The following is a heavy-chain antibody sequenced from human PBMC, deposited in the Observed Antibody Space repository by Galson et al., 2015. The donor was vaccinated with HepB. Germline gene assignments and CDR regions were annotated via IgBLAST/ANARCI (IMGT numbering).Heavy chain of an antibody. D-gene: IGHD3-22*01. CDR3: ARAPPPFDSSGYLGFFDY. J-gene: IGHJ4*02. CDR1: GGTFTCYG. CDR2: IVPLFGTP. Sequence: SVKVSCKASGGTFTCYGINWVRQAPGQGPEWMGGIVPLFGTPSYAQKFQGRVTISADVSTGTAYMELNMLKSDDTAVYYCARAPPPFDSSGYLGFFDYWGQGTLVTVSS. V-gene: IGHV1-69*13.